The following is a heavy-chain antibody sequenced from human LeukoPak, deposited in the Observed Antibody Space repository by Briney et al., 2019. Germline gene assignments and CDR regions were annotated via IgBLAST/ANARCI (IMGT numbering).Heavy chain of an antibody. D-gene: IGHD5-24*01. V-gene: IGHV3-43*02. J-gene: IGHJ4*02. CDR1: GFSFDDYG. Sequence: GGSLRLSCAASGFSFDDYGMNWVRQAPGKGLEWVCRINANGASTAYADSVKGRFTISRDNTKNSLHLQMNSLRPEDTALYYCAKDTEDGYNFPVGYFDYWGQGTLVTVSS. CDR3: AKDTEDGYNFPVGYFDY. CDR2: INANGAST.